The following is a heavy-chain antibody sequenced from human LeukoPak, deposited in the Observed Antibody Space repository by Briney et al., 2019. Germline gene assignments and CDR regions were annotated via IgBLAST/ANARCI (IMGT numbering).Heavy chain of an antibody. CDR1: GFTFSNHW. CDR3: VKWGMEADMEY. V-gene: IGHV3-7*01. Sequence: GGSLRLSCEASGFTFSNHWMAWVRQAPGKGLEWVANISPDGSDTYYVDSVRGRFTITRDNAKKSVFLQMNSLRAEETAVYHCVKWGMEADMEYWGQGTLVTVSS. CDR2: ISPDGSDT. D-gene: IGHD3-16*01. J-gene: IGHJ4*02.